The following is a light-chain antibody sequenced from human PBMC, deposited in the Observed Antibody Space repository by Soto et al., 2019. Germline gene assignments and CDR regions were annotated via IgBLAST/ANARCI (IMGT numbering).Light chain of an antibody. CDR1: SSNIGAGYD. J-gene: IGLJ3*02. V-gene: IGLV1-40*01. Sequence: QSVLTQPPSVSGAPGQMVTISCTGSSSNIGAGYDVHWYQLLPGTAPKLLIYDNNNRPSGVPDRFSGSKSGTSASLAISGLQAEDEADYYCQSYDSSLNAPWVFGGGTKVTVL. CDR2: DNN. CDR3: QSYDSSLNAPWV.